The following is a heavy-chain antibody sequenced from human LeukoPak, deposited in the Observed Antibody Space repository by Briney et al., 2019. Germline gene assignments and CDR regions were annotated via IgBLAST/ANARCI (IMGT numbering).Heavy chain of an antibody. CDR1: GFTFGDYA. CDR2: IRYDGSNK. V-gene: IGHV3-30*02. CDR3: AKDQGVNFFDY. J-gene: IGHJ4*02. Sequence: GGSLRLSCTASGFTFGDYAISWVRQAPGKGLECVAFIRYDGSNKYYADSVKGRFTISRDNSKNTLYLQMNSLRAEDTAVYYCAKDQGVNFFDYWGQGTLVTVSS. D-gene: IGHD2-8*01.